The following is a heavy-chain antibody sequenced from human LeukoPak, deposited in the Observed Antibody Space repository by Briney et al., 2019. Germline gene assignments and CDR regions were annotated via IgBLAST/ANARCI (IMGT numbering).Heavy chain of an antibody. Sequence: SVKVSCKASGYTFTSYDINWVRQATGQGLEWMGWMNPNSGNTGYAQKFQGRVTMTRNTSISTAYMELSSLRAEDTAVYYCAKRVVPYYDFWSGYSSYYYYYMDVWGKGTTVTVSS. D-gene: IGHD3-3*01. CDR2: MNPNSGNT. CDR1: GYTFTSYD. CDR3: AKRVVPYYDFWSGYSSYYYYYMDV. J-gene: IGHJ6*03. V-gene: IGHV1-8*01.